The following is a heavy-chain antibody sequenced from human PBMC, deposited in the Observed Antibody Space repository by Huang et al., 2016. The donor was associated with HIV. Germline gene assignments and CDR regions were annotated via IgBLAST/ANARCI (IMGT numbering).Heavy chain of an antibody. CDR2: IYSSGTT. J-gene: IGHJ4*02. D-gene: IGHD6-25*01. V-gene: IGHV3-53*01. CDR1: GFTVRSYS. Sequence: EVQLVESGGGLIQPGGSLRLSCAASGFTVRSYSMSWVRQAPGEGLEWVAIIYSSGTTHYADSVKGRFSVSRDNSLNILHLQMNSLRAEDTAVFYCARGSGYPALFDLWGQGALVTVSS. CDR3: ARGSGYPALFDL.